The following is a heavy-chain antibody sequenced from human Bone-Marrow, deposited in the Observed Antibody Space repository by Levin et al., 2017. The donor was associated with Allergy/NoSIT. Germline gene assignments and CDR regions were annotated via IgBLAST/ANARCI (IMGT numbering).Heavy chain of an antibody. Sequence: SCAASGFTFSSYNMNWVRQAPGKGLEWVSYITSSSSTIYYADSVKGRFTISRDNAKNSLFLQMNSLRAEDTAVYYCARVDSSGSFTFHIWGQGTMVTVSS. J-gene: IGHJ3*02. CDR2: ITSSSSTI. D-gene: IGHD3-10*01. V-gene: IGHV3-48*01. CDR1: GFTFSSYN. CDR3: ARVDSSGSFTFHI.